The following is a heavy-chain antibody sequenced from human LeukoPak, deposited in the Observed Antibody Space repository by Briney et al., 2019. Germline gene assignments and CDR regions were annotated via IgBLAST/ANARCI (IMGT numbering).Heavy chain of an antibody. D-gene: IGHD3-3*01. Sequence: ASVKVSCKASGYTFTGYYMHWVRQAPGQGLEWMGRINPNSGGTNYAQKFQGRVTMTRDTSISTAYMELSRLRSDDTAVYYCARGGYDFIYYYYGMDVWGQGTTVTVSS. V-gene: IGHV1-2*06. J-gene: IGHJ6*02. CDR1: GYTFTGYY. CDR3: ARGGYDFIYYYYGMDV. CDR2: INPNSGGT.